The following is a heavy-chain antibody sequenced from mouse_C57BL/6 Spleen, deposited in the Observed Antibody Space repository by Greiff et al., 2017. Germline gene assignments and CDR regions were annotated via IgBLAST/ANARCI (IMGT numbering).Heavy chain of an antibody. CDR2: IDPENGDT. J-gene: IGHJ2*01. D-gene: IGHD1-2*01. CDR3: TTCSTGVLRPVDY. V-gene: IGHV14-4*01. CDR1: GFNIKDDY. Sequence: VQLQQSGAELVRPGASVKLSCTASGFNIKDDYMHWVKQRPEQGLEWIGWIDPENGDTEYASKFQGKATITADTSSNTAYRQLSSLTSEDTAVYYCTTCSTGVLRPVDYWGQGTTLTVSS.